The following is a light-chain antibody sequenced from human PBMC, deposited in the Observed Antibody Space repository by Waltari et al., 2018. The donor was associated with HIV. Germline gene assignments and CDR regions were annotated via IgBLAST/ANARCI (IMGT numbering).Light chain of an antibody. CDR3: QSYDISLSASVV. Sequence: QPMLTQPPSVSGAPRQWVTIPCTGSRSTIGADYHVHSSQQIPGTAPKLHISGNKKRPSGVPDRFSAAKSGTSASRTISGLQAEDEADYFCQSYDISLSASVVFGGGTRLTVL. J-gene: IGLJ2*01. V-gene: IGLV1-40*01. CDR2: GNK. CDR1: RSTIGADYH.